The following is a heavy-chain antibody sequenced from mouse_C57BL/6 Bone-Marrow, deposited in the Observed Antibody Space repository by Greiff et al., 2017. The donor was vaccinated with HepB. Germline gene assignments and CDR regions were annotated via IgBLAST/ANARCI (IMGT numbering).Heavy chain of an antibody. CDR2: IDPEDGDT. Sequence: EVLLVESGAELVRPGASAKLSCTASGFNIKDYYMHWVKQRPEQGLEWIGRIDPEDGDTEYAPKFQGKATMTADTSSNTAYLQRSSLTSADTAVYYCTPSDWDAMDYWGQGTSVTVSS. J-gene: IGHJ4*01. CDR1: GFNIKDYY. D-gene: IGHD6-1*01. CDR3: TPSDWDAMDY. V-gene: IGHV14-1*01.